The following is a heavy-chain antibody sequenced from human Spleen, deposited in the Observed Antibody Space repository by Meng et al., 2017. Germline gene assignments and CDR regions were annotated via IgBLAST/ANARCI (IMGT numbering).Heavy chain of an antibody. V-gene: IGHV4-38-2*02. CDR2: IYLGGST. D-gene: IGHD2-21*01. Sequence: SETLSLTCTVSGYSFSSGYFWGWIRQPPGKGLEWIGNIYLGGSTYYNPSLESRVTISLDTSKNQFSLKLNSVTAADTAVYYCASIATGYYFDYWGQGTLVTVSS. CDR1: GYSFSSGYF. CDR3: ASIATGYYFDY. J-gene: IGHJ4*02.